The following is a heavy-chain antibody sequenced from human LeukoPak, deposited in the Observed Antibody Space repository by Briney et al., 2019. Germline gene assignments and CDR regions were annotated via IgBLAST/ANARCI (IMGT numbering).Heavy chain of an antibody. CDR3: ARLGAPNWFDP. J-gene: IGHJ5*02. CDR2: IYYSGST. Sequence: SETLSLTCTVSGGSISSSSYYWGWIRQPPGQGLEWIGSIYYSGSTYYNPSLKSRVTISVDTSKNQFSLKLSSVTAADTAVDYCARLGAPNWFDPWGQGTLVTVSS. V-gene: IGHV4-39*01. CDR1: GGSISSSSYY.